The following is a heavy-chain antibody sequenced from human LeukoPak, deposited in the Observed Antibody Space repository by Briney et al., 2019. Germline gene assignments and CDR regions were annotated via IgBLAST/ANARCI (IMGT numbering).Heavy chain of an antibody. V-gene: IGHV4-59*01. J-gene: IGHJ4*02. CDR3: ARGATHFDY. CDR1: GGSISSYY. D-gene: IGHD2-15*01. CDR2: IYYSGSI. Sequence: SETLSLTCTVSGGSISSYYWSWIRQPPGKGLEWIGYIYYSGSINYNPSLKSRVTISVDTSKNQFSLKLSSVTAADTAIYYCARGATHFDYWGQGTLVTVSS.